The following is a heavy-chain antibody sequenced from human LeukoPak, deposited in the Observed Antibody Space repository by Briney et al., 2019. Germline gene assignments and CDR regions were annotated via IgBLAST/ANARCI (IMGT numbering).Heavy chain of an antibody. V-gene: IGHV3-30*02. J-gene: IGHJ4*02. CDR1: GFTLSSHG. CDR3: AKDYSSASYYVDY. CDR2: IRYDGSNK. D-gene: IGHD3-22*01. Sequence: GGSLRLSCAASGFTLSSHGMHWVRQAPGKGLEWVAFIRYDGSNKYYAESVKGRFTIPRDNSKNTLYLEMNSLRAEDTAVYYCAKDYSSASYYVDYWGQGILVTVSS.